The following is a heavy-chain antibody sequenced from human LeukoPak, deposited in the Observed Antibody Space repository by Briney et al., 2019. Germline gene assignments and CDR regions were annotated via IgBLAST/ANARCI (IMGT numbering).Heavy chain of an antibody. Sequence: GGSLRLSCAASGFTLSDYYMSWIRQAPGKGREWVSYISSSGSTIYYADSVKGRFTISRDNAKNSLYLQMNSLRAEDTAVYYCARDVLWFGCFDLWGRGTLVTVSS. CDR2: ISSSGSTI. CDR3: ARDVLWFGCFDL. V-gene: IGHV3-11*04. CDR1: GFTLSDYY. D-gene: IGHD3-10*01. J-gene: IGHJ2*01.